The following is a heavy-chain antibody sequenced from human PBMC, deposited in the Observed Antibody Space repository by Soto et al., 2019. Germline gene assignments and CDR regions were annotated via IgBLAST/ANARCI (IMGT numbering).Heavy chain of an antibody. Sequence: EVQLVESGGGLVQPGGSLRLSCAASGFTFSSHEMNWVRQAPGKGLEWVSYIDYSGSRTDYADSVKGRFTISRDNAKNSLYRQMDSLRAEDTAIYYCVRDRTLLVPSSIDYWGHGTLFTVSS. J-gene: IGHJ4*01. CDR3: VRDRTLLVPSSIDY. CDR2: IDYSGSRT. CDR1: GFTFSSHE. V-gene: IGHV3-48*03. D-gene: IGHD3-3*01.